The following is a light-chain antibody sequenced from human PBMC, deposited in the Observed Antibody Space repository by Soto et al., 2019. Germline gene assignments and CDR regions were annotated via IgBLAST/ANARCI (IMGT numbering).Light chain of an antibody. CDR3: QHYNSYSEA. Sequence: DIQMTQSPSTRSASEGDRVTISFRASQSVSIWLAWYQQKPGKAPKLLIYKSSTLKSGVPSRSSGSGSGTEFTLTISSLQPDDFATYYCQHYNSYSEAFGQGTKVDIK. V-gene: IGKV1-5*03. CDR2: KSS. J-gene: IGKJ1*01. CDR1: QSVSIW.